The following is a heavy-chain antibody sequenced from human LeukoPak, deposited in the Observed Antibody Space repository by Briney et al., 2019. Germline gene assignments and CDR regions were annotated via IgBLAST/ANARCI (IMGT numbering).Heavy chain of an antibody. D-gene: IGHD3-10*01. J-gene: IGHJ4*02. V-gene: IGHV3-23*01. CDR3: AKDFTTGGSGSYLDTYFDY. CDR2: TSGSGANI. CDR1: AFTFGNYA. Sequence: GGSLSLSCAAAAFTFGNYAMSWVRQAPGKGLEWVSATSGSGANIHYADSVKGRFTISRDNSKNTLYLQMNSLRAEDTAVYFCAKDFTTGGSGSYLDTYFDYWGQGTLVTVSS.